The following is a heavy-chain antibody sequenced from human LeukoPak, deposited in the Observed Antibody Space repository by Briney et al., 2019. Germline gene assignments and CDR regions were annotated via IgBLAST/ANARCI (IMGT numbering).Heavy chain of an antibody. J-gene: IGHJ4*02. CDR2: IKEDGSQK. Sequence: GGSLRLSCAASRFTFSSYWMSWVRQAPGKGLEWVANIKEDGSQKYYLDSLKGRFTISRDNAKNSLYLQMNSLTAEDTAVYYCARGGAPEYSYGYHFDSRGQGVLVTVSS. CDR3: ARGGAPEYSYGYHFDS. D-gene: IGHD5-18*01. CDR1: RFTFSSYW. V-gene: IGHV3-7*01.